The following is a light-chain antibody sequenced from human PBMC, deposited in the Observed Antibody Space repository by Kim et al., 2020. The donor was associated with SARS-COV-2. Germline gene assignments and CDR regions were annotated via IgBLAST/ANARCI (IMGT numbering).Light chain of an antibody. CDR1: SGSIASNY. CDR2: EDN. J-gene: IGLJ3*02. Sequence: GKTVTISCTRSSGSIASNYVQWYQQRPGSFPTTVIYEDNQRPSGVPDRFSGSIDSSSNSASLTISGLKTEDEADYYCQSYDSSNQVFGGGTQLTVL. CDR3: QSYDSSNQV. V-gene: IGLV6-57*01.